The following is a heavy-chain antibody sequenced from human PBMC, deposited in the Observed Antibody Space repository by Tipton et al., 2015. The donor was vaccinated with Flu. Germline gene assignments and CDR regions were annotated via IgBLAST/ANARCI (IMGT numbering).Heavy chain of an antibody. CDR1: GGSISSFY. Sequence: TLSLTCTVSGGSISSFYWSWIRQPAGKGLEWIGRMYSSGTTKYNPSLKSRVTMSVDTTKNQFSLKLSSVTAADTAVYYCARGQGNSGWRYFDYWGQGTLVTVSS. CDR3: ARGQGNSGWRYFDY. V-gene: IGHV4-4*07. CDR2: MYSSGTT. J-gene: IGHJ4*02. D-gene: IGHD6-19*01.